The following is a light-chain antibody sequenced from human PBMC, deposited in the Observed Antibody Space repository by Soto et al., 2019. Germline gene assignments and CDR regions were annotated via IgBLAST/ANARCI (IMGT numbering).Light chain of an antibody. Sequence: DIVMTQSPDSLAVSLGERATINCKSSQSVLYSSSNKNYLAWYQQKPGQPPKLLIYCASTRESGVPDRFSGSGSGTDFTLTISSKKAEYVGGYYCQQYYSNFSFGLGTKVEIK. CDR2: CAS. V-gene: IGKV4-1*01. CDR1: QSVLYSSSNKNY. J-gene: IGKJ1*01. CDR3: QQYYSNFS.